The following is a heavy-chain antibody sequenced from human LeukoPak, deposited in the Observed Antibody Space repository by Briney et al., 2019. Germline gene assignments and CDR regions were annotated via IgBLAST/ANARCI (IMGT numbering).Heavy chain of an antibody. V-gene: IGHV1-46*01. CDR1: GYTFTSYY. CDR2: INPSGGST. J-gene: IGHJ4*02. Sequence: ASVKVSCKASGYTFTSYYMHWVRQAPGQGLEWMGIINPSGGSTSYAQKFQGRVTMTRDMSTSTVYMELSSLRSEDTAMYYCASGYSSGYLFDYWGQGTLVTVSS. D-gene: IGHD3-22*01. CDR3: ASGYSSGYLFDY.